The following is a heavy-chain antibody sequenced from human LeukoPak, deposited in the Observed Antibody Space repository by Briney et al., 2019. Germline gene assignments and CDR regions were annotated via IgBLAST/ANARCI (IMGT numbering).Heavy chain of an antibody. CDR1: GGTFSSYA. D-gene: IGHD6-13*01. J-gene: IGHJ4*02. Sequence: ASVKVSCKASGGTFSSYAISWVRQAPGQGLEWMGGIIPIFGTANYAQKFQGRVTITADTPTDTAYMELSSLRSEDTAVYYCATLMAAAAQFDYWGQGTLVTVSS. V-gene: IGHV1-69*06. CDR2: IIPIFGTA. CDR3: ATLMAAAAQFDY.